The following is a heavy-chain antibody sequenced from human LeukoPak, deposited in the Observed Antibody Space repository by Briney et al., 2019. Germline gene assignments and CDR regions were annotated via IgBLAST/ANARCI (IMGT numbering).Heavy chain of an antibody. D-gene: IGHD2-2*01. J-gene: IGHJ4*02. CDR2: IYPADSSI. Sequence: GESLKISCRVFGVCFMSNWIAWVRQMPGKGLEWMGMIYPADSSIISSPSFRGHVSLSTDKSINTAYLQWTSLNTSDTAFCYLARHISYQSHVSLYYFDNWGQGTQVTVSS. CDR1: GVCFMSNW. V-gene: IGHV5-51*01. CDR3: ARHISYQSHVSLYYFDN.